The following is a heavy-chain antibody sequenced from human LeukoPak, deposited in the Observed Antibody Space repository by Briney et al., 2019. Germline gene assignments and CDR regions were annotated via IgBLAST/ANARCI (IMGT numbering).Heavy chain of an antibody. J-gene: IGHJ4*02. D-gene: IGHD3-10*02. CDR3: ATGVFPRLYSPV. V-gene: IGHV4-61*05. CDR1: GGSIRSSYYY. CDR2: IYYSGST. Sequence: SETLSLTCTVSGGSIRSSYYYWGWIRQPPGKGLEWIGYIYYSGSTNYNPSLKSRVTISVDTSKNQFSLKLSSVTAADTAVYYCATGVFPRLYSPVWGQGTLVTVSS.